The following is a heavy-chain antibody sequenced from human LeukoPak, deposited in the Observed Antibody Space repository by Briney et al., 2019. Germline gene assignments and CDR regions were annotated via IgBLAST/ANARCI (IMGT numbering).Heavy chain of an antibody. CDR3: ATGDMTTVVTGRAFDI. V-gene: IGHV1-69-2*01. J-gene: IGHJ3*02. CDR2: VDPEDGET. D-gene: IGHD4-23*01. CDR1: GYTFTDYY. Sequence: ASVKISCKASGYTFTDYYMHWVPQAPGKGLEWMGRVDPEDGETIYAEKFQGRVTITADTSTDTAYMELSSLRSEDTAVYYCATGDMTTVVTGRAFDIWGQGTMVTVSS.